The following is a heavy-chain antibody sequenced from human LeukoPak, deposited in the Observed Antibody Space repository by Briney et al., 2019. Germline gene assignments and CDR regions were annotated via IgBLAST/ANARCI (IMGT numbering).Heavy chain of an antibody. Sequence: SVKVSCKASGGTFSSYAISWVRQATGQGLEWMGGIIPIFGTANYAQKFQGRVTITADESTSTAYMELSSLRSEDTAVYYCARGRIVVVPAARGGYYYGMDVWGQGTTVTVSS. D-gene: IGHD2-2*01. V-gene: IGHV1-69*13. CDR2: IIPIFGTA. CDR3: ARGRIVVVPAARGGYYYGMDV. CDR1: GGTFSSYA. J-gene: IGHJ6*02.